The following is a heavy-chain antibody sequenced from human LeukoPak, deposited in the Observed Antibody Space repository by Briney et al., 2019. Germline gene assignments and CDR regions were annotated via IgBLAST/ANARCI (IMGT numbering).Heavy chain of an antibody. CDR3: ARDLTTVTRLSVFDY. Sequence: SVKVSCKASGGTFSSYAISWVRQAPGQGLEWMGGIIPIFGTANYAQKFQGRVTITADESTSTAYMELSSLRSEDTAVYYCARDLTTVTRLSVFDYWGQGTLVTVSS. D-gene: IGHD4-17*01. V-gene: IGHV1-69*13. J-gene: IGHJ4*02. CDR1: GGTFSSYA. CDR2: IIPIFGTA.